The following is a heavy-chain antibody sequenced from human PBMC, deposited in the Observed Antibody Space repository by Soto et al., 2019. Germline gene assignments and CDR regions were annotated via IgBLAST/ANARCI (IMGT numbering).Heavy chain of an antibody. Sequence: QVQLVQSGAEVKKPGSSVKVSCKTSGGLFSVFSFNWVRQAPGQGLEWMGGVLPITGSTDYAQKFQSRLTITADRSTSTIYMELSRLTSDDTANYYCATIRVRGGPLRFEDGGQGTLISVSS. D-gene: IGHD5-12*01. J-gene: IGHJ4*01. CDR2: VLPITGST. CDR1: GGLFSVFS. CDR3: ATIRVRGGPLRFED. V-gene: IGHV1-69*06.